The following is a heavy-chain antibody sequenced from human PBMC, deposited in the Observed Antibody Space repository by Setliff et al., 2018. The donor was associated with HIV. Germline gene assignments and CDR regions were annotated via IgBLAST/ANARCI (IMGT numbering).Heavy chain of an antibody. Sequence: GGSLRLSCAASGFTFATYAMNWVRQAPGKGLEWVSTITDSGDSTYYADSVKGRFTISRDNSKNTLYLQMNSLTDADTALYYCVKVPGSGIVRYFDYWGQGTLVTVSS. CDR3: VKVPGSGIVRYFDY. V-gene: IGHV3-23*01. D-gene: IGHD3-22*01. J-gene: IGHJ4*02. CDR2: ITDSGDST. CDR1: GFTFATYA.